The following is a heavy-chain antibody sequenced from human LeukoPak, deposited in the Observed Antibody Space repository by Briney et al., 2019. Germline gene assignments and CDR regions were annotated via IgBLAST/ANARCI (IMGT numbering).Heavy chain of an antibody. CDR2: ISSSSSYI. CDR3: AREGVAGSGDY. CDR1: GFTFSSYW. J-gene: IGHJ4*02. Sequence: GGSLRLSCAASGFTFSSYWMNWVRQAPGKGLEWVSSISSSSSYIYYADSVKGRFTISRDNAKNSLYLQMNSLRAEDTAVYYCAREGVAGSGDYWGQGTLVTVSS. V-gene: IGHV3-21*01. D-gene: IGHD6-19*01.